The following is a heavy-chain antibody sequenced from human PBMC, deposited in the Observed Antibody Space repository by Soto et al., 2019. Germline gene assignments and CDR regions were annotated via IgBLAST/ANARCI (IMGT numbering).Heavy chain of an antibody. CDR1: GGSFSGYY. V-gene: IGHV4-34*01. J-gene: IGHJ4*02. CDR2: INHSGST. D-gene: IGHD2-2*01. Sequence: QVQLQQWGAGLLKPSETLSLTCAVYGGSFSGYYWSWIRQPPGKGLEWIGEINHSGSTNYNPSLKSQVTISVDTSKNQFSLKLSSVTAADTAVYYCATGYCSSTSCQFDYWGQGTLVTVSS. CDR3: ATGYCSSTSCQFDY.